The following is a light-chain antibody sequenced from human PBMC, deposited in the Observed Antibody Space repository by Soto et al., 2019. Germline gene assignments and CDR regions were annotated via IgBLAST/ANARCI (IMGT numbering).Light chain of an antibody. V-gene: IGKV3-15*01. CDR3: QQYDKWPPLT. Sequence: EIVMTQSPGTLSVSPGERATLSCRASQSVSSSLAWYQQKPGQAPRLLIYGGSTRATGTPARFSGSGSGTEFTLTINSLQPEDLAVYYCQQYDKWPPLTFGGGTKVESK. J-gene: IGKJ4*01. CDR1: QSVSSS. CDR2: GGS.